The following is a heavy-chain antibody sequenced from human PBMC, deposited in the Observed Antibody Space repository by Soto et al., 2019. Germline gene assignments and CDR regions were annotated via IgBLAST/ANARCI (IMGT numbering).Heavy chain of an antibody. CDR2: ISSSSSYI. J-gene: IGHJ6*03. CDR3: ARDPTYGDYAILMDV. Sequence: GGSLRLSWAASGFTFSSYSMNWVSQAPGKGLEWVSSISSSSSYIYYADSVKGRFTISRDNAKNSLYLQMNSLRAEDTAVYYCARDPTYGDYAILMDVWGKGTTVTVSS. D-gene: IGHD4-17*01. V-gene: IGHV3-21*01. CDR1: GFTFSSYS.